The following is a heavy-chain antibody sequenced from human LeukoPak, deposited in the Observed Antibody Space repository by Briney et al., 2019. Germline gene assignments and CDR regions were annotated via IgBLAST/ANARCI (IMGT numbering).Heavy chain of an antibody. CDR3: ARVQYDFWSGYSNDY. CDR1: GFTFSSYA. J-gene: IGHJ4*02. CDR2: IKQDGSEK. D-gene: IGHD3-3*01. Sequence: GGSLRLSCAASGFTFSSYAMSWVRQAPGKGLEWVANIKQDGSEKYYVDSVKGRFTISRDNAKNSLYLQMNSLRAEDTAVYYCARVQYDFWSGYSNDYWGQGTLVTVSS. V-gene: IGHV3-7*01.